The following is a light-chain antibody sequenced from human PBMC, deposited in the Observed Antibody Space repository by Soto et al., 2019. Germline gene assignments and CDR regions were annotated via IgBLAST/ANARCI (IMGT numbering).Light chain of an antibody. Sequence: QSVLTQPPSASGTPGQRVTISCSGGSSNIGTDFVYWYQQLPGTAPKLLLYRNNQRPSGVTDRCSGSKSGTSASLAISGRRSEDEDDYYCAAWNDSLRGQAVFGGGTKVTVL. CDR1: SSNIGTDF. V-gene: IGLV1-47*01. J-gene: IGLJ2*01. CDR3: AAWNDSLRGQAV. CDR2: RNN.